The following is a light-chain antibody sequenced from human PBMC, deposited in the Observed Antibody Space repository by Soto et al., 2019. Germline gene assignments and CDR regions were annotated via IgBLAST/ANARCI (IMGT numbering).Light chain of an antibody. Sequence: SYELTQPLSVSVALGQTARITCGGNNIGSKSVHWYQQKPGQAPVLVIYRDTNRPSGIPERFSGSNSGNTATLTISRAQAGDEADYYCQVWDSSTASWVFGTGTKVTVL. V-gene: IGLV3-9*01. CDR1: NIGSKS. J-gene: IGLJ1*01. CDR3: QVWDSSTASWV. CDR2: RDT.